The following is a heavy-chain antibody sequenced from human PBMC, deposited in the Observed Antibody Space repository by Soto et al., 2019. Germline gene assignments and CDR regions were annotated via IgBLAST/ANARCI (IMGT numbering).Heavy chain of an antibody. J-gene: IGHJ6*02. CDR3: ARAGAGRGGYYYYGMDV. CDR2: MNPNSGNT. D-gene: IGHD7-27*01. Sequence: QVQLVQSGAEVKKPGASVKVSCKASGYTFTSYDINWVRQATGQGLEWMGWMNPNSGNTGYAQKFQGRVTMTRNTYISTAYMELSSLRSEDTAVYYCARAGAGRGGYYYYGMDVWGQGTTVTVSS. CDR1: GYTFTSYD. V-gene: IGHV1-8*01.